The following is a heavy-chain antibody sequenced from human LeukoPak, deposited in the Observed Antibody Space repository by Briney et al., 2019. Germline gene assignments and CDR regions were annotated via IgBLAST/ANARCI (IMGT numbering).Heavy chain of an antibody. CDR3: TGNYYGSGSYYRPLDY. J-gene: IGHJ4*02. Sequence: PGGSLRLSCAASGFTFSGSALHWVRQASGKGLEWVGRIRSTANGYATAYAASVKGRFTISRDDSKNTAYLQMDSLKTEDTAVYYCTGNYYGSGSYYRPLDYWGQGTLVTVSS. CDR1: GFTFSGSA. CDR2: IRSTANGYAT. V-gene: IGHV3-73*01. D-gene: IGHD3-10*01.